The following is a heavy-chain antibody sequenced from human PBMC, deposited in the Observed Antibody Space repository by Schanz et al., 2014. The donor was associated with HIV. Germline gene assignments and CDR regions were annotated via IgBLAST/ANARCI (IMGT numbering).Heavy chain of an antibody. CDR1: GFNFNNYA. J-gene: IGHJ6*02. CDR3: AKDRNYYESKYRGKGNYYYYYGMDV. D-gene: IGHD3-22*01. CDR2: TSYDGTKK. V-gene: IGHV3-30*18. Sequence: VQLLESGGGLEQPGGSLRLSCAASGFNFNNYAMTWVRQAPGKGLEWVAVTSYDGTKKHYADSVKGRFTISRDNSKNSLSLLIKSLRADDAAVYYCAKDRNYYESKYRGKGNYYYYYGMDVWGQGTTVTVSS.